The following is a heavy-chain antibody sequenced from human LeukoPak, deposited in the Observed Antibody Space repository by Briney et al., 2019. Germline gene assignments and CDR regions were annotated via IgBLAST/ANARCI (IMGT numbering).Heavy chain of an antibody. J-gene: IGHJ5*02. CDR1: GFTFDDYG. CDR2: INWNGGST. CDR3: AKDRSRGDGSSWYPRFDP. V-gene: IGHV3-20*04. D-gene: IGHD6-13*01. Sequence: PGGSLRLSCAASGFTFDDYGMSWVRQAPGKGLEWVSGINWNGGSTGYADSVKGRFTISRDNAKNSLYLQMNSLRAEDTAVYYCAKDRSRGDGSSWYPRFDPWGQGTLVTVSS.